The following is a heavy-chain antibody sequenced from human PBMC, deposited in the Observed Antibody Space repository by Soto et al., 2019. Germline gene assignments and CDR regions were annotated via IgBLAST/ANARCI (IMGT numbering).Heavy chain of an antibody. J-gene: IGHJ4*02. CDR1: GGSVNSDYYY. D-gene: IGHD4-4*01. V-gene: IGHV4-61*01. Sequence: PSETLSLTCTVSGGSVNSDYYYWSWIRRPPGKGLEWIGYIYNTGRTNYNPSLESRVTISLDTSRNQFSLKLSSVTAADTAVFYCAREYSNSPEAFDYWGQGALVTVS. CDR3: AREYSNSPEAFDY. CDR2: IYNTGRT.